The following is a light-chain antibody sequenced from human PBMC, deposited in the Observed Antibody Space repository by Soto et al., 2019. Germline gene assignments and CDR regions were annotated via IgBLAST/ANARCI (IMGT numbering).Light chain of an antibody. CDR2: FDD. V-gene: IGLV1-36*01. J-gene: IGLJ3*02. CDR3: AVWDDSLHGLV. CDR1: SSNIGNNA. Sequence: QSVLTQPPSVSEAPRQRVTISCSGSSSNIGNNAVNWYQHLPGKAPKLLIYFDDLLPSGVSDRFSGSKSGTSASLAISGLQSEDEADYYCAVWDDSLHGLVFGGGTQLT.